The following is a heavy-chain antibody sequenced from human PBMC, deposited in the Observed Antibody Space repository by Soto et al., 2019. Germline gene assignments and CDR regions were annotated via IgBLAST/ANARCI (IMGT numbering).Heavy chain of an antibody. CDR1: GGSISSYY. V-gene: IGHV4-59*08. Sequence: PSETLSLTCTVSGGSISSYYWSWIRQPPGKGPEWIGYIYYSGSTNYNPSLKSRVTISVDTSKNQFSLKLSSVTAADTAVYYCARHVLFGELYYVGTWFDPWGQGTLVTVSS. CDR3: ARHVLFGELYYVGTWFDP. CDR2: IYYSGST. D-gene: IGHD3-10*02. J-gene: IGHJ5*02.